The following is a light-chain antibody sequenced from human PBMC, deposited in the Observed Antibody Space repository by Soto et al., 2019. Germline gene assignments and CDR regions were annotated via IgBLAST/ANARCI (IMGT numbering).Light chain of an antibody. Sequence: DIQLTQSPSSLSASVGDRVTITCRASQSISGYLNWYQQKPGKAPKFLIYAVSSLQSGVPSRFSGSGSGTEFTLTISNLQAEDFATYSCQQSFFIPALTFGGGTKVEVK. CDR3: QQSFFIPALT. V-gene: IGKV1-39*01. CDR1: QSISGY. J-gene: IGKJ4*02. CDR2: AVS.